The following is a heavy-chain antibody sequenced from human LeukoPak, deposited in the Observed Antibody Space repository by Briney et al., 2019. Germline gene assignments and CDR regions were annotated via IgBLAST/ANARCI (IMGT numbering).Heavy chain of an antibody. CDR3: ARDTIYYGSGSYLDY. CDR1: GFTFSSYS. D-gene: IGHD3-10*01. J-gene: IGHJ4*02. V-gene: IGHV3-21*01. Sequence: GGSLRLSCAASGFTFSSYSMNWVRQAPGKGLEWVSSISSSSSYIYYADSVKGRFTISRDNAKNSLYLQMNSLRAEDTAVYYCARDTIYYGSGSYLDYWGQGTLVTVSS. CDR2: ISSSSSYI.